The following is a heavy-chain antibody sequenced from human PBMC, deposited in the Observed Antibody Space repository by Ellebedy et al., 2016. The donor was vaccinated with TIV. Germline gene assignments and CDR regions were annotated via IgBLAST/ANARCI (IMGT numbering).Heavy chain of an antibody. CDR3: ASGDYYDSSGYPSYYYGMDV. CDR2: ISSSSSTI. D-gene: IGHD3-22*01. V-gene: IGHV3-48*01. J-gene: IGHJ6*02. CDR1: GFTFSSYS. Sequence: GESLKISXAASGFTFSSYSMNWVRQAPGKGLEWVSYISSSSSTIYYADSVKGRFTISRDNAKNSLYLQMNSLRAEDTAVYYCASGDYYDSSGYPSYYYGMDVWGQGTTVTVSS.